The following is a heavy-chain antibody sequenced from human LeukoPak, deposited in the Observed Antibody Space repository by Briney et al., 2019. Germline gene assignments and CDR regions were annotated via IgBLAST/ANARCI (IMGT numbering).Heavy chain of an antibody. Sequence: QAGGSLRLPCAASGFTFSSYAMSWVRQAPGKGLEWVSAISGSGGSTYYADSVKGRFTISRDNSKNTLYLQMNSLRAEDTAVYYCAKEKSDCSSTSCYSAFDYWGQGPLVTVSS. V-gene: IGHV3-23*01. CDR3: AKEKSDCSSTSCYSAFDY. CDR2: ISGSGGST. J-gene: IGHJ4*02. CDR1: GFTFSSYA. D-gene: IGHD2-2*01.